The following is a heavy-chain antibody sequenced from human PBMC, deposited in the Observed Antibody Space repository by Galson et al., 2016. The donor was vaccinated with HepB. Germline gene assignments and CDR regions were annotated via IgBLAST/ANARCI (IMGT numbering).Heavy chain of an antibody. J-gene: IGHJ4*02. D-gene: IGHD3-10*01. CDR3: ARGTNYYGSGNYFDY. V-gene: IGHV3-30*04. CDR2: ISPHDGTIK. CDR1: GFSFSNFA. Sequence: SLRLSCAASGFSFSNFALHWVRQAPGKGLEWVAVISPHDGTIKIYTDSVKGRFTISRDSSKNTLYLQMNSLRAEDTAVYYCARGTNYYGSGNYFDYWGQGTLVTVSS.